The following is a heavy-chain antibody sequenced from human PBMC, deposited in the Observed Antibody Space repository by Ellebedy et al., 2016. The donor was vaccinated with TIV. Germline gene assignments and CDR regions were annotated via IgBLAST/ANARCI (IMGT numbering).Heavy chain of an antibody. V-gene: IGHV3-66*01. D-gene: IGHD3-10*01. J-gene: IGHJ6*02. CDR1: GFTISSNY. CDR2: IYSGGST. Sequence: GESLKISCAASGFTISSNYMSWVRQAPGKGLEWVSIIYSGGSTYYADSVRGRFTASRDNSKNTVYLQMNSLRAEDTAVYYCAGPSGPAYYHGMDVWGRGTTVTVSS. CDR3: AGPSGPAYYHGMDV.